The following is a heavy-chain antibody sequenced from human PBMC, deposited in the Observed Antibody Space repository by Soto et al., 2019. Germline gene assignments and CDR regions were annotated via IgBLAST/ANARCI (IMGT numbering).Heavy chain of an antibody. V-gene: IGHV4-39*01. J-gene: IGHJ4*02. D-gene: IGHD3-10*01. CDR2: IYYNGGT. Sequence: PGKGLEWIGTIYYNGGTYYNPSLKSRVTISVDTSKNQFFLKLSSVTAADTAVYYCARLSDSRSLWFGASWGQGTLVTVSS. CDR3: ARLSDSRSLWFGAS.